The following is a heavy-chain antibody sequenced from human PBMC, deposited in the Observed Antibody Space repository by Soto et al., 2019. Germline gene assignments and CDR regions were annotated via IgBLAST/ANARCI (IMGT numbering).Heavy chain of an antibody. J-gene: IGHJ5*02. Sequence: SETLSLTCTVSGGSISSGGYYWSWIRQHPGKGLEWIGYIYYSGSTYYNPSLKSRVTKSVDTSKNQFSLKLSSVTAADTAVYYCARNYDFWSGPKHYNWFDPWGQGTQVTVSS. V-gene: IGHV4-31*03. D-gene: IGHD3-3*01. CDR2: IYYSGST. CDR3: ARNYDFWSGPKHYNWFDP. CDR1: GGSISSGGYY.